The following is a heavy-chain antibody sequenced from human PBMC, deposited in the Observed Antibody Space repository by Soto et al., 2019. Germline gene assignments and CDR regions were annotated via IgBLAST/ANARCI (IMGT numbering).Heavy chain of an antibody. J-gene: IGHJ6*02. CDR2: ISPYTGNT. CDR3: VMVDNYVTPTPQDV. CDR1: GYIFVNYG. D-gene: IGHD3-16*01. Sequence: QVQLVQSGDEVKKPGASVKVSCKASGYIFVNYGIAWVRQAPGQGLEWMGWISPYTGNTHSASKVQGRLTMTTDTSTTTAYMDLGSMTSDDTAVYYCVMVDNYVTPTPQDVWGQGTTVTVSS. V-gene: IGHV1-18*01.